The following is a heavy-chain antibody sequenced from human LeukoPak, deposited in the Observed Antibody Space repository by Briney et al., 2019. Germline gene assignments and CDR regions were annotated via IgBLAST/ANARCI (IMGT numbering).Heavy chain of an antibody. J-gene: IGHJ4*02. CDR3: SRSQFDY. CDR1: GFPFSSYW. V-gene: IGHV3-74*03. Sequence: GGSLRLSCEPSGFPFSSYWMLWVRQAPGKGLVWVSRISGDGTIKTYADFVRGRFTISRDNTKNILYLQMNSLKVEDTATYFCSRSQFDYWGQGVLVTVTS. CDR2: ISGDGTIK.